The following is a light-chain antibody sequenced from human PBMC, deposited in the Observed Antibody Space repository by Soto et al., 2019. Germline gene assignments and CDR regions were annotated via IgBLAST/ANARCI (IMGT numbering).Light chain of an antibody. J-gene: IGKJ1*01. CDR3: QQSYSTTWT. Sequence: DFQLTQSPSFLSASIGDRVTITFRASQGISTYLNWYQQKPGKAPKLLIYAASSLQSGVPSRFSGSGPETDFTLTISSLQPEDFATYSCQQSYSTTWTFGQGTKVDIK. V-gene: IGKV1-39*01. CDR2: AAS. CDR1: QGISTY.